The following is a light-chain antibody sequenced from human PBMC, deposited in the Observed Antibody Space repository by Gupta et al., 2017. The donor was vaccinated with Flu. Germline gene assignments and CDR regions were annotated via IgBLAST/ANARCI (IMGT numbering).Light chain of an antibody. Sequence: SSNSGSNVVSRYQQVPGTAPNLLIYNDNQRPSGIPDRSSGSKSGTSASLAIRALQSEDEAYYYCAACDDSPNGLWMFGGGTKLTVL. CDR2: NDN. V-gene: IGLV1-44*01. J-gene: IGLJ3*02. CDR1: SSNSGSNV. CDR3: AACDDSPNGLWM.